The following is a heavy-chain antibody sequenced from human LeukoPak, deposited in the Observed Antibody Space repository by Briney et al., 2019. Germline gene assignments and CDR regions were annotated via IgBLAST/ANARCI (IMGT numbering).Heavy chain of an antibody. CDR3: ARSRSGTRWSISIDY. J-gene: IGHJ4*02. CDR1: GGSISGDIYY. Sequence: SETLSLTCSVSGGSISGDIYYWGWIRQPPGKGLEWIGSIYYSGGTYYSPSLKSRVAISVDTSKNQFSLRLSSVTAADTALYYCARSRSGTRWSISIDYWGQGTLVTVSS. CDR2: IYYSGGT. D-gene: IGHD3-10*01. V-gene: IGHV4-39*01.